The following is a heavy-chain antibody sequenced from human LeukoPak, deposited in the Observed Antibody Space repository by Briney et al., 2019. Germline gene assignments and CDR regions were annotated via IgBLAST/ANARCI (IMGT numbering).Heavy chain of an antibody. V-gene: IGHV4-59*01. J-gene: IGHJ4*02. CDR1: GGSISNYY. Sequence: PSETLALTCTVPGGSISNYYWSWIRQPPGKGLEWIGYIYYSGSTNYNPSLKSRVTFSIDTSKNQFSLKLSSVTAADTAVYYCARERSSGWYFSDWGQGTLVTVSS. CDR3: ARERSSGWYFSD. CDR2: IYYSGST. D-gene: IGHD6-19*01.